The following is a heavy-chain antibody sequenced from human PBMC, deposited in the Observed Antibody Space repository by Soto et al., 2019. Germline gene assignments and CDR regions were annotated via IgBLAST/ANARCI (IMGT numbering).Heavy chain of an antibody. CDR2: IKQDGSEK. CDR1: GFTFSSYW. CDR3: ASLIASGLYYGSGSYPVDY. J-gene: IGHJ4*02. Sequence: GSLRLSCAASGFTFSSYWMSWVRQAPGKGLEWVANIKQDGSEKYYVDSVKGRFTISRDNAKNSLYLQMNSLRAEDTAVYYCASLIASGLYYGSGSYPVDYWGQGTLVTASS. V-gene: IGHV3-7*03. D-gene: IGHD3-10*01.